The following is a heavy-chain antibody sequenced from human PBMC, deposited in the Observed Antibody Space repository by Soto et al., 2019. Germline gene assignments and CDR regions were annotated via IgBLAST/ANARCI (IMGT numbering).Heavy chain of an antibody. J-gene: IGHJ5*02. CDR2: IYYSGST. V-gene: IGHV4-39*01. CDR3: ARLIDYWFDP. CDR1: GGSISSSSYY. Sequence: SETLSLTCTVSGGSISSSSYYWGWIRQPPGKGLEWIGSIYYSGSTYYNPSLKSRVTISVDTSKNQFSLKLSSVTAADTAVYYCARLIDYWFDPWGQGTLVTVSS. D-gene: IGHD3-9*01.